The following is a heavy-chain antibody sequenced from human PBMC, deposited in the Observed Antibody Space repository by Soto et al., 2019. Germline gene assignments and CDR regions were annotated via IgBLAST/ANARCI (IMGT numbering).Heavy chain of an antibody. CDR1: GFTFSNAW. D-gene: IGHD3-3*01. CDR2: INGIPDGGTT. CDR3: TTGKESEVFPFLRWLFHD. J-gene: IGHJ4*02. V-gene: IGHV3-15*01. Sequence: EVQLVESGGGLVKPGGSLRLSCAASGFTFSNAWMSWVRQAPGKGLEWVGRINGIPDGGTTDYAAPVKGRVTISRDDSKNTLYLQINSLKTEDTAVYYCTTGKESEVFPFLRWLFHDWGQGTLVTVSS.